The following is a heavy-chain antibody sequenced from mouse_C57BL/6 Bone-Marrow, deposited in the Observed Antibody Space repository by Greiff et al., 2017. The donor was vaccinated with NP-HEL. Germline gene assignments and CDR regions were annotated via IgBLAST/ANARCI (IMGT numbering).Heavy chain of an antibody. J-gene: IGHJ1*03. CDR2: FYPGSGSI. CDR3: ARHGDYCGSSYGYFDV. V-gene: IGHV1-62-2*01. Sequence: VQLQQSGAELVKPGASVKLSCKASGYTFTEYTIHWVKQRSGQGLEWIGWFYPGSGSIKYNEKFKDKATLTADKSSSTVYMDLSRLTSKGSAVYFCARHGDYCGSSYGYFDVWGTGTTVTVSS. D-gene: IGHD1-1*01. CDR1: GYTFTEYT.